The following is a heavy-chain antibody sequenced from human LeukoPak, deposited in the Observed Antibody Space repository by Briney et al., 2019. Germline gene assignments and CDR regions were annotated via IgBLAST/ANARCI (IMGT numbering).Heavy chain of an antibody. Sequence: ASVKVSCKASGYTFTSYYMHWVRQAPGQRLEWMGIINPSGGSTSYAQKFQGRVTMTRDMSTSTVYMELSSLRSEDTAVYYCARASPNPYCSSTSCYEISYNWFDPWGQGTLVTVSS. D-gene: IGHD2-2*01. CDR1: GYTFTSYY. CDR2: INPSGGST. J-gene: IGHJ5*02. V-gene: IGHV1-46*01. CDR3: ARASPNPYCSSTSCYEISYNWFDP.